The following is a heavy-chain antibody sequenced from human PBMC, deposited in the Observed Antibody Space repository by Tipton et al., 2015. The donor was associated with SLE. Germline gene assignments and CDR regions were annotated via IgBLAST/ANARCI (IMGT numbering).Heavy chain of an antibody. J-gene: IGHJ6*02. CDR2: ISSGNSYM. Sequence: GSLRLSCAASGFTFSSYNMIWVRQAPGKGLEWVSSISSGNSYMYYADSVKGRFTISRDNAKNSLYLQMNSLRAEDTAVYYCASSGDGYKYYYYGMDVWGQGTTVTVSS. CDR1: GFTFSSYN. V-gene: IGHV3-21*01. D-gene: IGHD5-24*01. CDR3: ASSGDGYKYYYYGMDV.